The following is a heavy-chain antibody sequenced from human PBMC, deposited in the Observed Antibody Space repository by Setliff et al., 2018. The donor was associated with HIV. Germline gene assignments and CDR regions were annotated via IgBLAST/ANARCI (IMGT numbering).Heavy chain of an antibody. CDR1: GYILTSHY. D-gene: IGHD3-10*01. V-gene: IGHV1-46*01. J-gene: IGHJ4*02. CDR3: AREYDLLLWIGSQYGRGNLDS. Sequence: VASVKVSCKASGYILTSHYMHWVRQAPGQGLEWMGIINPSVGSTSYAQKFQGRVTMTRDTSTSTVYMELSSLRSEDTAVYYCAREYDLLLWIGSQYGRGNLDSWGQGTPVTVSS. CDR2: INPSVGST.